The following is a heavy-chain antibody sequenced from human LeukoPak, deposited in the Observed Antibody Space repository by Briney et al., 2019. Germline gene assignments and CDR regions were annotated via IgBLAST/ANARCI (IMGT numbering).Heavy chain of an antibody. CDR2: IWYDGSNK. J-gene: IGHJ6*02. Sequence: GRSVRLSCAASGFTFSSYGIHWVRQVPGKGLEWVAVIWYDGSNKYYADSVKGRFTISRDNSKNTLYLQMTSLRAEDTAVYYCARDLSRYGSGSYYILNYGMDVWGQGTTVTVSS. CDR1: GFTFSSYG. CDR3: ARDLSRYGSGSYYILNYGMDV. V-gene: IGHV3-33*01. D-gene: IGHD3-10*01.